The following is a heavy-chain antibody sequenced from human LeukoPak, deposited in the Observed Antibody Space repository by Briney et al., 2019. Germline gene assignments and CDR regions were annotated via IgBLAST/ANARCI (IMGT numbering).Heavy chain of an antibody. CDR3: ARLTAGTGAFDI. D-gene: IGHD6-13*01. J-gene: IGHJ3*02. CDR2: INPNSGGT. CDR1: GYTFTGYY. V-gene: IGHV1-2*02. Sequence: SVKVSCKASGYTFTGYYMHWVRQAPGQGLEWMGWINPNSGGTNYAQKFQGRVTMTRDTSISTAYMELSRLRSDDTAVYYCARLTAGTGAFDIWGQGTMVTVSS.